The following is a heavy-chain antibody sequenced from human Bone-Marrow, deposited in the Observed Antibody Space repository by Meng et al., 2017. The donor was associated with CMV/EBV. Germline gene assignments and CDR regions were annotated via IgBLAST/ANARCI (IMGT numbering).Heavy chain of an antibody. V-gene: IGHV1-69*04. CDR1: GYTFTSYD. J-gene: IGHJ3*02. Sequence: SVKVSCKASGYTFTSYDINWVRQAPGQGLEWMGRIIPILGIANYAQKFQGRVTITADKSTSTAYMELSSLRSEDTAVYYCARSIVPAAADAFDIWGQGTMVTVS. CDR3: ARSIVPAAADAFDI. D-gene: IGHD2-2*01. CDR2: IIPILGIA.